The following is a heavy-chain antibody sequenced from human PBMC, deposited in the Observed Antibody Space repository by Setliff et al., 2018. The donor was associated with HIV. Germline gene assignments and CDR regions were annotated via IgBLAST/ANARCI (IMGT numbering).Heavy chain of an antibody. D-gene: IGHD3-3*01. CDR2: INHSGST. CDR1: GGSFSGYY. Sequence: PSETLSLTCAVYGGSFSGYYWTWIRQPPGKGLEWIGEINHSGSTNYNPSLKSRVTISVDTSKNQFSLKLSSVTAADTAVYYCAKDPIFGVVTYYYYYMDVWGKGTTVTVSS. CDR3: AKDPIFGVVTYYYYYMDV. J-gene: IGHJ6*03. V-gene: IGHV4-34*01.